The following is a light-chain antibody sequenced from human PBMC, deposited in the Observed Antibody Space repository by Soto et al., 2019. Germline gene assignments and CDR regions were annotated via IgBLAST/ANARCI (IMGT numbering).Light chain of an antibody. CDR3: CSYAGSNNYV. J-gene: IGLJ1*01. Sequence: QSALTQPASVSGSPGQSITISCTGTSSDVGSYNLVSWYQQHPGKAPKLMIYEGNKRPSGVSNRFSGSKSGNTASLTISGLQVEDEADYYCCSYAGSNNYVFGIGTKLTVL. CDR1: SSDVGSYNL. V-gene: IGLV2-23*01. CDR2: EGN.